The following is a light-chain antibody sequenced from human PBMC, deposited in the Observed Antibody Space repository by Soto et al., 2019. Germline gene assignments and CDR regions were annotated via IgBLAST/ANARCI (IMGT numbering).Light chain of an antibody. Sequence: EIVMTQSPANLSVSPGERATLSCRASQSVSSNLAWYQQKPGHAPRLLNYGASTWATGIPARFSGSGSGTEFTLTISSLQSEDFAVYYCQKYNNWPLTFGTGTHVDIK. J-gene: IGKJ3*01. CDR3: QKYNNWPLT. V-gene: IGKV3-15*01. CDR1: QSVSSN. CDR2: GAS.